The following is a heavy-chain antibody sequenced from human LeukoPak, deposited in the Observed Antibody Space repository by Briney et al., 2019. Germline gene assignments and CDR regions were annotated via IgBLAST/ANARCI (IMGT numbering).Heavy chain of an antibody. V-gene: IGHV3-23*01. Sequence: GGSLRLSCAASGFTFSSYAMSWVRQAPGKGLEWVSAISGSGGTTYYADSVKGGFTISRDNYKNKLFLQMNSLRAEDTALYYCAKGYCASFTCYSRFDPWGQGTLVTVSS. CDR2: ISGSGGTT. D-gene: IGHD2-21*02. CDR3: AKGYCASFTCYSRFDP. J-gene: IGHJ5*02. CDR1: GFTFSSYA.